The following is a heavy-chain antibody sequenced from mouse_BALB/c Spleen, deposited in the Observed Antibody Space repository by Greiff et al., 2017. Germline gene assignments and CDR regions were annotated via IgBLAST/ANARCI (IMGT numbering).Heavy chain of an antibody. J-gene: IGHJ4*01. CDR3: ASGRGYYYAMDY. CDR1: GFTFSSYA. D-gene: IGHD2-2*01. V-gene: IGHV5-6-5*01. Sequence: EVQRVESGGGLVKPGGSLKLSCAASGFTFSSYAMSWVRQTPEKRLEWVASISSGGSTYYPDSVKGRFTISRDNARNILYLQMSSLRSEDTAMYYCASGRGYYYAMDYWGQGTSVTVSS. CDR2: ISSGGST.